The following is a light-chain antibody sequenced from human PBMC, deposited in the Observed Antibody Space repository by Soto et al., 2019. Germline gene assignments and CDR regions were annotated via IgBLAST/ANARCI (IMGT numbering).Light chain of an antibody. CDR1: QSVSSSY. CDR2: DAS. Sequence: VMPQTALSLTNSPGERAXISFSASQSVSSSYLAWYQQKPGQAPRLLIYDASNRATGIPARFSGSGSGTDFTLTISSLEPEDFAVCYCQQRSNGPPITVGQGTRLEIK. J-gene: IGKJ5*01. V-gene: IGKV3-11*01. CDR3: QQRSNGPPIT.